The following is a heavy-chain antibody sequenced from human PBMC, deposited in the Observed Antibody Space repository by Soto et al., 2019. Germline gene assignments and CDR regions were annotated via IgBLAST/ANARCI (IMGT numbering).Heavy chain of an antibody. Sequence: PGGSLRLSCAASGFTFSSYGMHWVRQAPGKGLEWVAVISYDGSNKYYADSVKGRFTISRDNSKNPLYLQMNSLRAEDTAVYYCEKGEAVDVYYFDYWGQGTLVTVSS. CDR2: ISYDGSNK. J-gene: IGHJ4*02. V-gene: IGHV3-30*18. CDR1: GFTFSSYG. CDR3: EKGEAVDVYYFDY. D-gene: IGHD6-19*01.